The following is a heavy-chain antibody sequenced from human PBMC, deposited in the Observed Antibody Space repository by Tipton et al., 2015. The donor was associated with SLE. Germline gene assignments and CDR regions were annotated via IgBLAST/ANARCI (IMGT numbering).Heavy chain of an antibody. CDR3: ARGWDYDDAFDI. V-gene: IGHV4-59*11. J-gene: IGHJ3*02. CDR2: IYSGGST. D-gene: IGHD4-17*01. CDR1: GGSISRHY. Sequence: TLSLTCTVSGGSISRHYWSWIRQPPGKTLEWIGYIYSGGSTNYNPSLTSRVSISVDTSKNQIALKLSSVTAADTAVYYCARGWDYDDAFDIWGQGTMVTVSS.